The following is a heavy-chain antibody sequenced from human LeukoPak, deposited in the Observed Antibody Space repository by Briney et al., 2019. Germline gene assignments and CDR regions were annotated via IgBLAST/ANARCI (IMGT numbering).Heavy chain of an antibody. CDR3: AKETRGSYSDY. CDR2: ISYDGSNR. V-gene: IGHV3-30*02. Sequence: GGSLRLSCAASGFNFSSSGMHRVRQAPGKGLEWVAFISYDGSNRYYADSVKGRFTISRDNSKNTLYLQMNSLRAEDTAVYYCAKETRGSYSDYWGQGTLVTVSS. D-gene: IGHD5-12*01. CDR1: GFNFSSSG. J-gene: IGHJ4*02.